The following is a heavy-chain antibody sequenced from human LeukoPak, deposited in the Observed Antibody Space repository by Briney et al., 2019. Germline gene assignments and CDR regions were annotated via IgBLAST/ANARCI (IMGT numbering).Heavy chain of an antibody. Sequence: PGGSLRLSCAASGFTLSSYAMSWVRQAPGKGLEWVSAISGSGGSTYYADSVKGRFTISRDNSKNTLYLQMNSLRAEDTAVYYCAKAYYDFWSGYSYLIDYWGQGTLVTVSS. CDR2: ISGSGGST. D-gene: IGHD3-3*01. CDR3: AKAYYDFWSGYSYLIDY. V-gene: IGHV3-23*01. CDR1: GFTLSSYA. J-gene: IGHJ4*02.